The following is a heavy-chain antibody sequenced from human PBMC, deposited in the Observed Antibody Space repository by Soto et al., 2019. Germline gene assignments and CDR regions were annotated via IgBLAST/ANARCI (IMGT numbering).Heavy chain of an antibody. CDR3: VQSRCGGDCLQSYSAHSYYGLDV. CDR1: GLSLSTIGEG. CDR2: IYWDDDK. D-gene: IGHD2-21*02. J-gene: IGHJ6*02. Sequence: QITLKESGPTLVKPTQTLTLTCTFSGLSLSTIGEGVGWIRQPPGKALEWLALIYWDDDKRYSPSLKSRLTTTKDHLKNQVVLTMTNMDPVDTATYYCVQSRCGGDCLQSYSAHSYYGLDVWGQGTTVTVSS. V-gene: IGHV2-5*02.